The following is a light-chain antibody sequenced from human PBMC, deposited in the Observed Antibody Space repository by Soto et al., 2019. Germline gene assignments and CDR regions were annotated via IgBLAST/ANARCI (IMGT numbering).Light chain of an antibody. Sequence: QFPLTEPASVSGSPGKSISISCTVTRSAVGGYNYVSWFQQHPGHAPKRRICEVSNRPSGVSNRCSGSKSGNTAYLRISGLQAEDEADYNCSSYTSGSTLVFGGGTKVTVI. J-gene: IGLJ3*02. CDR3: SSYTSGSTLV. CDR1: RSAVGGYNY. CDR2: EVS. V-gene: IGLV2-14*01.